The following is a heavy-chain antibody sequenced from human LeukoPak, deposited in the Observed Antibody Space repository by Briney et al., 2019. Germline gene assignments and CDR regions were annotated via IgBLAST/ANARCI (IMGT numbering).Heavy chain of an antibody. V-gene: IGHV1-69*13. D-gene: IGHD2-2*01. CDR1: GGTFSSYA. CDR3: AREDIVVVPAARNQMGYFYYYGMDV. J-gene: IGHJ6*02. Sequence: SVKVSCKASGGTFSSYAISWVRQAPGQGLEWMGGIIPIFGTANYAQKFQGRVTITADESTSTAYMELSSLRSEDTAVYYCAREDIVVVPAARNQMGYFYYYGMDVWGQGTTVTVSS. CDR2: IIPIFGTA.